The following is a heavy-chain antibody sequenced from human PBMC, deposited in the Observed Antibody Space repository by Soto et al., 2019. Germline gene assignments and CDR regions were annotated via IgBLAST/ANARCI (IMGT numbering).Heavy chain of an antibody. V-gene: IGHV3-23*01. J-gene: IGHJ4*02. D-gene: IGHD2-2*01. CDR2: ISGSGGST. CDR3: TKGYCSSTSCSGSIDY. CDR1: GFTFSSYV. Sequence: EVQLLESGGGLVQPGGSLRLSCAASGFTFSSYVMSWVRQAPGKGLEWVSAISGSGGSTYYADSVKGRFTISRDNSKNTLYLQMNSLRAEDTAVYYCTKGYCSSTSCSGSIDYWGRGILVTASS.